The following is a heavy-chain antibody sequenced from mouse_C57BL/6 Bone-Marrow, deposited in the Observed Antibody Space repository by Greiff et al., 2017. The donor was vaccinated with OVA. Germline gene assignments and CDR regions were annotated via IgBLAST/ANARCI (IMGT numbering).Heavy chain of an antibody. CDR2: IWSGGST. V-gene: IGHV2-2*01. Sequence: VQLVESGPGLVQPSQSLSITCTVSGFSLTSYGVHWVRQSPGKGLEWLGVIWSGGSTDYNAAFISRLSISKDNSKSQVFFKMNSMQADDTAIDYCARKSNWDVYYAMDYWGQGTSVTVSS. CDR1: GFSLTSYG. J-gene: IGHJ4*01. CDR3: ARKSNWDVYYAMDY. D-gene: IGHD4-1*01.